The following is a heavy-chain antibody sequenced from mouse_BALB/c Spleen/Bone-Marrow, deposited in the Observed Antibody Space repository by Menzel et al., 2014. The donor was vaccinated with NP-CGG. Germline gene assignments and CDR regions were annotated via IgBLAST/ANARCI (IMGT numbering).Heavy chain of an antibody. CDR3: TRSGYYGYGWYFDV. CDR1: GYTFTNYF. V-gene: IGHV1S81*02. D-gene: IGHD1-2*01. J-gene: IGHJ1*01. CDR2: INPSNDTP. Sequence: VQLQQSGAELVKPGASVKLSCRVSGYTFTNYFVYWVMQRPGQGLEWIGEINPSNDTPNFNEKFKSKTTLTVDKSSSTAYMQLSSLTSEDSAVYYCTRSGYYGYGWYFDVWGAGTMVTVSS.